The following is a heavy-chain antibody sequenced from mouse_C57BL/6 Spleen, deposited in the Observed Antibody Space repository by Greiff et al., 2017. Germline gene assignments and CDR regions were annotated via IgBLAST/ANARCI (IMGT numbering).Heavy chain of an antibody. Sequence: VHVKQSGPELVKPGASVKISCKASGYTFTDYYMNWVKQSHGKSLEWIGDINPNNGGTSYNQKFKGKATLTVDKSSSTAYMELRSLTSEDSAVYYCASLTTTVVATNYWGQGTTLTVSS. CDR1: GYTFTDYY. CDR2: INPNNGGT. CDR3: ASLTTTVVATNY. J-gene: IGHJ2*01. V-gene: IGHV1-26*01. D-gene: IGHD1-1*01.